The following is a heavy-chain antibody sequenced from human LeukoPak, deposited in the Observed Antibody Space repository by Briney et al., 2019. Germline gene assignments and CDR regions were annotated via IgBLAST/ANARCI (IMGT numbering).Heavy chain of an antibody. CDR1: GFTFSDYY. CDR2: ISSSGSTI. V-gene: IGHV3-11*01. Sequence: GGSLRLSCAASGFTFSDYYMSWIRQAPGKGLEWVSYISSSGSTIYYADSVKGRFTISRDNAKNSLYLQMNSLRAEDTALYYCAKGGFSDYYYGMDVWGQGTTVTVSS. D-gene: IGHD3-10*01. J-gene: IGHJ6*02. CDR3: AKGGFSDYYYGMDV.